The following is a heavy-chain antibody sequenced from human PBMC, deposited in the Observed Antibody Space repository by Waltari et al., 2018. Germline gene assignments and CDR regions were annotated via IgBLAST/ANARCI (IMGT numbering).Heavy chain of an antibody. CDR3: ARVHGGYDPPFDY. CDR2: IYHSWST. D-gene: IGHD5-12*01. V-gene: IGHV4-38-2*01. Sequence: QVQLQESGPGLVKPSETLSLTCAVSGYSISSGYYCGWIRQPPGKWLEWIGSIYHSWSTNYNPSLNSRVTISVDKSKTHFSLNLSSVTAADTAVYYCARVHGGYDPPFDYWGQGTLVTVSS. CDR1: GYSISSGYY. J-gene: IGHJ4*02.